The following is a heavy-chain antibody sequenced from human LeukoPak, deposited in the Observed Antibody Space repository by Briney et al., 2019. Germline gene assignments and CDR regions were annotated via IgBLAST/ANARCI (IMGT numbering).Heavy chain of an antibody. CDR3: ARDRRATMVRGVTPDY. CDR1: GYTFTGYY. D-gene: IGHD3-10*01. CDR2: IHPNSGGT. V-gene: IGHV1-2*02. J-gene: IGHJ4*02. Sequence: ASVKVSCKASGYTFTGYYMHWVRQAPGQGLELMGWIHPNSGGTNYAQTFQGRVTITRDTSISTANMELIRLSTDDTAVYYCARDRRATMVRGVTPDYWGQGTLVTVSS.